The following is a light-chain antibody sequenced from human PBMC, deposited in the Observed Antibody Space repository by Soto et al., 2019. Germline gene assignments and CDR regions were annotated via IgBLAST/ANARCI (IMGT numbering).Light chain of an antibody. CDR1: TSNIGNNY. CDR2: DNS. V-gene: IGLV1-51*01. Sequence: QSVLTQPPSVSAAPGQTVTISCSGTTSNIGNNYVSWYQQLPGTAPKLLIYDNSERPSGIPDRFSGSKSGTSATLGITGLQTGDEADYYCGTWDTSLSALVFGGGTKVTVL. CDR3: GTWDTSLSALV. J-gene: IGLJ2*01.